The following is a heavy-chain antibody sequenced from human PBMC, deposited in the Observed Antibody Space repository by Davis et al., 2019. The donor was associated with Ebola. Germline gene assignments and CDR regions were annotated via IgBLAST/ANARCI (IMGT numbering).Heavy chain of an antibody. Sequence: GESLKISCAASGFTFSSHWMSWVRQAPGKGLEWVANIKQDGSEKYYVDSVKGRFTISRDNAKNSLYLQMNSLRAEDTAVYYCARDLPKYYDFWSGYFDYWGQGTLVTVSS. CDR1: GFTFSSHW. J-gene: IGHJ4*02. D-gene: IGHD3-3*01. CDR2: IKQDGSEK. CDR3: ARDLPKYYDFWSGYFDY. V-gene: IGHV3-7*03.